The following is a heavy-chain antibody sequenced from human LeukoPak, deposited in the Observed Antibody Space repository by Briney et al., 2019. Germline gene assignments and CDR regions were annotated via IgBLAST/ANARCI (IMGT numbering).Heavy chain of an antibody. CDR3: ARTHYYESSYGMDV. D-gene: IGHD3-22*01. CDR1: GFNVRNKY. CDR2: ISIGGST. J-gene: IGHJ6*02. V-gene: IGHV3-66*01. Sequence: GGSLILSCAASGFNVRNKYMSWVRQAPGKGLECVSFISIGGSTYYADSVKGRFTLARDNSKNTVYLQMNSLRAEDTAAYYCARTHYYESSYGMDVWGQGTTVIVFS.